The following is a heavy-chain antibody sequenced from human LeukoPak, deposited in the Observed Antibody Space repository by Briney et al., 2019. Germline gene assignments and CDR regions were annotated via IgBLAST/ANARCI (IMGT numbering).Heavy chain of an antibody. CDR2: INPNSGGT. V-gene: IGHV1-2*02. J-gene: IGHJ4*02. CDR1: GYTFTGYY. Sequence: ASVKVSCKASGYTFTGYYMHWVRQAPGQGLEWMGWINPNSGGTNYAQKFQGRVTMTRDTSISTDYMELRSLKSEDTAIYFCVREYHGGYFDLWGQGTLVTVSS. CDR3: VREYHGGYFDL. D-gene: IGHD3-16*01.